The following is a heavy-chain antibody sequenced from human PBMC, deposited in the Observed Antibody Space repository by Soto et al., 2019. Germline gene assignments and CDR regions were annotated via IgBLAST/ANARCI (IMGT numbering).Heavy chain of an antibody. J-gene: IGHJ1*01. V-gene: IGHV3-9*01. CDR3: VKDESINWYSGHFRH. CDR2: INWNSGSI. Sequence: GGSLRLSCAASGFTFDDYAMHWVRQVPGKGLEWVSGINWNSGSIGYGDSVKGRFAISRDNAKNSLHLQMNSLSAEDTAFYYCVKDESINWYSGHFRHWGQGTLVTGSS. CDR1: GFTFDDYA. D-gene: IGHD6-13*01.